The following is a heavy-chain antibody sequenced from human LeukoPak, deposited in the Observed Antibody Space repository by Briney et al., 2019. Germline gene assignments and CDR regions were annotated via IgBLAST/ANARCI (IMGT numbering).Heavy chain of an antibody. CDR2: IYNIGTT. V-gene: IGHV3-53*01. Sequence: GGSLRFSCAASGFTVSSNYMSWVRQAPGKGLEWVSMIYNIGTTYHTDSVKGRFTISRDNSKNTLYLQMNSLRAEDTAVYYCARWFCSSTSCYYDYWGQGTLVTVSS. D-gene: IGHD2-2*01. CDR1: GFTVSSNY. CDR3: ARWFCSSTSCYYDY. J-gene: IGHJ4*02.